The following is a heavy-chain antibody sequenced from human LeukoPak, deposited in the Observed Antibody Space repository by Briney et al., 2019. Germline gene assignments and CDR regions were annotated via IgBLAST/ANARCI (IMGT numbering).Heavy chain of an antibody. CDR2: ITSSSSYI. CDR3: ARGRSTWHLDY. Sequence: GGSLRLSCAASGFTFSTYNMNWVRHAPGKGLEWISSITSSSSYIYYADSVKGRFTISRDNAKNSLSLQMNSLRAEDTAVYYCARGRSTWHLDYWGQGTLVTVSS. D-gene: IGHD1-26*01. CDR1: GFTFSTYN. J-gene: IGHJ4*02. V-gene: IGHV3-21*01.